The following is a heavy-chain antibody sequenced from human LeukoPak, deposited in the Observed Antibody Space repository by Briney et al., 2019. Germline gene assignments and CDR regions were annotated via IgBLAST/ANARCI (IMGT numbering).Heavy chain of an antibody. CDR3: ARDTVVVAASDYYYYGMDV. D-gene: IGHD2-15*01. CDR1: GGSISSGGYY. V-gene: IGHV4-31*03. CDR2: IYYSGST. Sequence: SETLSLTCTVSGGSISSGGYYWSWIRQHPGKGLEWIGYIYYSGSTYYNPSLKSRVTISVDTSKNQFSLKLSSVAAADTAVYYCARDTVVVAASDYYYYGMDVWGQGTTVTVSS. J-gene: IGHJ6*02.